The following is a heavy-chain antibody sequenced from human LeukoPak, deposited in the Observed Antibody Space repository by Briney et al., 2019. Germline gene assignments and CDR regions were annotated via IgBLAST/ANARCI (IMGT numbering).Heavy chain of an antibody. CDR2: IYPGDSDT. CDR1: GYSFTSYW. J-gene: IGHJ4*02. D-gene: IGHD6-19*01. Sequence: GESLKISCKGSGYSFTSYWIGWVRQMPGKGLEWMGIIYPGDSDTRYSPSFQGQVTISADKSISTAYLQWSSLKASDIAMYYCATSPSSGWSPFDYWGQGTLVTVSS. V-gene: IGHV5-51*01. CDR3: ATSPSSGWSPFDY.